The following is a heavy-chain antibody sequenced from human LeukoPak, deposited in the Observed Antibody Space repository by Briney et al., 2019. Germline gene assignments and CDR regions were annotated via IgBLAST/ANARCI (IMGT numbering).Heavy chain of an antibody. CDR1: GFTVSSNY. CDR3: AKESLGRGSSYGSYFDC. V-gene: IGHV3-66*01. J-gene: IGHJ4*02. D-gene: IGHD1-26*01. CDR2: IYSGGST. Sequence: PGGSLRLSCAASGFTVSSNYMSWVRQAPGKGLECVSVIYSGGSTYYADSVKGRFTISRDNSKNTLYLQMNSLTSEDSAVYSCAKESLGRGSSYGSYFDCWGQGTLVTVSS.